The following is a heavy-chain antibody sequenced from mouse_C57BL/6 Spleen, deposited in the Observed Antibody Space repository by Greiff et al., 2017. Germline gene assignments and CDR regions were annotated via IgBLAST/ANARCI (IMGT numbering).Heavy chain of an antibody. D-gene: IGHD1-1*01. J-gene: IGHJ3*01. V-gene: IGHV1-39*01. CDR1: GYSFTDYN. Sequence: SVPELVKPGASVMISGMSSGYSFTDYNTNWVMQSNVTSLAWIGVINPNYGTTSYNQKLKGKATLTVNQSSSTAYMQLNSLTSEDSAVYYCARGDLRAWFAYWGQGTLGNVSA. CDR3: ARGDLRAWFAY. CDR2: INPNYGTT.